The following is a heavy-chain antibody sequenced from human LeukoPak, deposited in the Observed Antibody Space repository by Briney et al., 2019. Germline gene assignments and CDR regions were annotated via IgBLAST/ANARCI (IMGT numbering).Heavy chain of an antibody. CDR2: ISSSSSTI. J-gene: IGHJ3*02. V-gene: IGHV3-48*02. CDR1: GFTFSSYS. Sequence: GGSLRLSCAASGFTFSSYSMNWVRQAPGKGLEWVSYISSSSSTIYYADSGKGRFTISRDNAKNSLYLQMNSLRDEDTAVYYCARRWFRESYGAFEIWGQGTMVTVSS. CDR3: ARRWFRESYGAFEI. D-gene: IGHD3-10*01.